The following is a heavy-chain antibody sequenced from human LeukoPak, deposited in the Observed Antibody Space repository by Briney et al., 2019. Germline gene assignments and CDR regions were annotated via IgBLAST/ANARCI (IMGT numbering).Heavy chain of an antibody. D-gene: IGHD1-7*01. V-gene: IGHV3-74*01. Sequence: GGSLRLSCAASGFTFSSYCMHWVRQAPGKGLVWVSRISSDGSSINYADSVKGRFTISRDNAKNTPYLQMNSLRAEATADDYYGRGGNLDRFDAWGQGTLVTVSS. CDR2: ISSDGSSI. CDR1: GFTFSSYC. J-gene: IGHJ5*01. CDR3: GRGGNLDRFDA.